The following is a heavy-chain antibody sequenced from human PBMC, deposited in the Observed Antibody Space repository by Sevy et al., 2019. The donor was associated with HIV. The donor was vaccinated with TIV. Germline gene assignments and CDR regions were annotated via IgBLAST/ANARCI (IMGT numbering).Heavy chain of an antibody. V-gene: IGHV3-23*01. CDR3: AKVGDGFWSGPEVNWFDP. CDR1: GFNFHSYA. CDR2: ISGSGDTT. D-gene: IGHD3-3*01. J-gene: IGHJ5*02. Sequence: GSLRLSCAASGFNFHSYAMTWVRQAPGKGLEWVSAISGSGDTTYVADSVRGRFTVSRDNLKNTVFLQLNSLRVEDTAVYFCAKVGDGFWSGPEVNWFDPWGQGTLVTVSS.